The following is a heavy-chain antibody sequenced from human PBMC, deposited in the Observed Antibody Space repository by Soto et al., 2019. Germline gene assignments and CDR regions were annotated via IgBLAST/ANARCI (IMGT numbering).Heavy chain of an antibody. J-gene: IGHJ4*02. CDR3: ERDSVAAPRGY. V-gene: IGHV3-53*01. CDR2: IYSGGST. Sequence: EVQLVESGGGLIQPGGSLRLSCAASGFTVSSNYMSWVRQAPGKGLEWVSVIYSGGSTYYADSVKGRFTISRDNSKNTLYLQRNSLRAEDTAVYYGERDSVAAPRGYWGQGTLVTVSS. CDR1: GFTVSSNY. D-gene: IGHD6-13*01.